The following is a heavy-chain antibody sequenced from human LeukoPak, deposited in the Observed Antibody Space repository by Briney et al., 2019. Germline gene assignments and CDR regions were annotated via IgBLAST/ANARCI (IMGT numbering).Heavy chain of an antibody. J-gene: IGHJ4*02. D-gene: IGHD1-26*01. V-gene: IGHV4-39*01. Sequence: PSETLSLTCTVSGGSISSSSYYWGWIRQPPGKGLEWIGSIYYSGSTYYNPSLKSRVTISVDTSKNQFSLKLSSVTAADTAVYYCARQIVGAYGYWGQGTLVTVSS. CDR2: IYYSGST. CDR3: ARQIVGAYGY. CDR1: GGSISSSSYY.